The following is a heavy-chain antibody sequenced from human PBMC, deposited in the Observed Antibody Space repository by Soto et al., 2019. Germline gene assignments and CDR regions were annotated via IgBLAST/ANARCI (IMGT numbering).Heavy chain of an antibody. Sequence: SETLSLTCAVYGGSFSGYYWSWIRQPPGKGLEWIGQINHSGSTNYNPSLKSRVTISVDTSKNQFSLRLSSVTAADTAVYYCATYYYDSSGYDFDYWGLGTLVTSPQ. CDR3: ATYYYDSSGYDFDY. J-gene: IGHJ4*02. CDR2: INHSGST. CDR1: GGSFSGYY. D-gene: IGHD3-22*01. V-gene: IGHV4-34*01.